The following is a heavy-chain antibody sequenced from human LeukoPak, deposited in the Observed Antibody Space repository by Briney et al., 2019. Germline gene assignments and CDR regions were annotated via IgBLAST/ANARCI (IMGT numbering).Heavy chain of an antibody. D-gene: IGHD3-3*01. V-gene: IGHV4-61*01. CDR2: IYYSGST. J-gene: IGHJ3*02. CDR3: ARNYDFWSGYYPFGASDI. CDR1: GGSVSSGSYY. Sequence: SETLSLTCTVSGGSVSSGSYYWSWIRQPPGKGLEWIGYIYYSGSTNYNPSLKSRVTISVDTSKNQFSLKLSSVTAADTAVYYCARNYDFWSGYYPFGASDIWGQGTMVTVSS.